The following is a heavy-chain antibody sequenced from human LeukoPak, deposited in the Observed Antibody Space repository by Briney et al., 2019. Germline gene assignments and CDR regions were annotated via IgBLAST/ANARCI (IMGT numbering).Heavy chain of an antibody. V-gene: IGHV1-3*01. Sequence: GASVKVSCKASGYTFTSYAMHWVRQAPGQRLEWMGWINAGNGNTKYSQEFQGRVTMTRDTSISTAYMELSRLRSDDTAVYYCARYSSGYFYWGQGTLVTVSS. CDR3: ARYSSGYFY. CDR2: INAGNGNT. CDR1: GYTFTSYA. J-gene: IGHJ4*02. D-gene: IGHD3-22*01.